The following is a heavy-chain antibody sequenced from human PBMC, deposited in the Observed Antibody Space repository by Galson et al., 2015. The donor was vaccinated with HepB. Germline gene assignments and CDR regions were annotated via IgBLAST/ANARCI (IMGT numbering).Heavy chain of an antibody. J-gene: IGHJ3*02. CDR2: ISGSGGST. Sequence: SLRLSCAASGFTFSSYAMSWVRQAPGKGLEWVSAISGSGGSTYYADSVKGRFTISRDNSKNTLYLQMNSLRAEDTAVYYCAKASPMVVVAATPYAFDIWGQGTMVTVSS. V-gene: IGHV3-23*01. CDR1: GFTFSSYA. D-gene: IGHD2-15*01. CDR3: AKASPMVVVAATPYAFDI.